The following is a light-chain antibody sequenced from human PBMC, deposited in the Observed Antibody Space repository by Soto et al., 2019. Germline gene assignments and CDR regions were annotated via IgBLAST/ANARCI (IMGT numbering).Light chain of an antibody. J-gene: IGKJ1*01. CDR1: QSLVHSDGNTY. CDR2: KVA. Sequence: DVVMTQSPLSLPVTLGQPASISCRSSQSLVHSDGNTYLNWFQQRPGQSPRRLIYKVANRESGVPDRVSGSGSGPDFTLKISRVEEEDGGVCYCVQTIHWPWTFGQGPKGEIK. V-gene: IGKV2-30*02. CDR3: VQTIHWPWT.